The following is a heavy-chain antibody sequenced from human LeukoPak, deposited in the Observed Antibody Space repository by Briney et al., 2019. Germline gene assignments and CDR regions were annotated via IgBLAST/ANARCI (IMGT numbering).Heavy chain of an antibody. V-gene: IGHV3-74*01. Sequence: GGCLRLSCAASGFTFRTYWMHWVSQVPGKGLVWVSRMNTDGRNIGYADSVKGRFTISRDNAKNTLYLQMNSLRAEDTAVYYCARENWYLDNWGQGTLVTVSS. CDR2: MNTDGRNI. J-gene: IGHJ4*02. CDR3: ARENWYLDN. CDR1: GFTFRTYW. D-gene: IGHD2-15*01.